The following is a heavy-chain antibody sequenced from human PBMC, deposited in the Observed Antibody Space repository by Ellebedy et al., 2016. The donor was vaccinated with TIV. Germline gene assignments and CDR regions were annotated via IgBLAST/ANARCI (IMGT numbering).Heavy chain of an antibody. Sequence: AASVKVSCKASGYTFTNYYMNWVRQAPGQGLEWMGIIHPSGGSTTYAQNFQGRVTMTRDTSTSTVYMELSSLTSEDTAVYYCAREDLLASSSPDHYGMDVWGHGTTVTVSS. J-gene: IGHJ6*02. CDR3: AREDLLASSSPDHYGMDV. CDR2: IHPSGGST. V-gene: IGHV1-46*01. D-gene: IGHD6-6*01. CDR1: GYTFTNYY.